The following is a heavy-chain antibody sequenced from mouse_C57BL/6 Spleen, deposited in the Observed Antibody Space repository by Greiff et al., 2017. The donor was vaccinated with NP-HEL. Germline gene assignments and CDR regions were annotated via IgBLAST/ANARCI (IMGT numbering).Heavy chain of an antibody. Sequence: DVKLQQSGAELVRPGASVKLSCTASGFNIKDDYMHWVKQRPEQGLEWIGWIDPENGDTEYASKFQGKATITADTSSNTAYLQLSSLTSEDTAVYYCTGRGYAMDYWGQGTSVTVSS. J-gene: IGHJ4*01. V-gene: IGHV14-4*01. CDR3: TGRGYAMDY. CDR1: GFNIKDDY. CDR2: IDPENGDT.